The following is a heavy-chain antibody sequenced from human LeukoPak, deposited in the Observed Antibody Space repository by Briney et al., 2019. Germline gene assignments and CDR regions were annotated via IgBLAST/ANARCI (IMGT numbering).Heavy chain of an antibody. D-gene: IGHD4-17*01. CDR2: IYYSGST. CDR3: ASYYGDYYYFDY. J-gene: IGHJ4*02. V-gene: IGHV4-59*12. CDR1: GGSISSYY. Sequence: PSETLSLTCTVSGGSISSYYWSWIRQPPGKGLEWIGYIYYSGSTNYNPSLKSRVTISVDRSKNQFSLKLSSVTAADTAVYYCASYYGDYYYFDYWGQGTLVTVSS.